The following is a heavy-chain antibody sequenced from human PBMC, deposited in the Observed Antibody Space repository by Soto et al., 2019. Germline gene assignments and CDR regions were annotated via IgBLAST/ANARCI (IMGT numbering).Heavy chain of an antibody. J-gene: IGHJ6*02. CDR2: ISAYNGNT. V-gene: IGHV1-18*01. Sequence: QVQLVQSGAEVKKPGASVKVSCKASGYTFTSYGISWVRQAPGQGLEWMGWISAYNGNTNYAQKLQGRVTMTTDTSTSTAYMELRSLRSDDTAVYYCARETLQLWAYYYYGMDVWGQGTTVTVSS. D-gene: IGHD5-18*01. CDR1: GYTFTSYG. CDR3: ARETLQLWAYYYYGMDV.